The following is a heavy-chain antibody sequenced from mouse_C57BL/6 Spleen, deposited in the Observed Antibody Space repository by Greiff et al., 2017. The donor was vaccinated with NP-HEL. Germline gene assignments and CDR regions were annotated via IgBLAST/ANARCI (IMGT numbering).Heavy chain of an antibody. CDR3: ASDGGRSFTY. J-gene: IGHJ3*01. CDR1: GFTFSDYG. V-gene: IGHV5-17*01. CDR2: ISSGSSTI. Sequence: EVHLVESGGGLVKPGGSLKLSCAASGFTFSDYGMHWVRQAPEKGLEWVAYISSGSSTIYYADTVKGRFTISRDNANNTLFLQMTSLRSEDTAMYYCASDGGRSFTYWGQGTLVTVSA.